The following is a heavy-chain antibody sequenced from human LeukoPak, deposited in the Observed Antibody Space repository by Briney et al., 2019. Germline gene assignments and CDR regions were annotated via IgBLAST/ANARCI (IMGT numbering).Heavy chain of an antibody. J-gene: IGHJ5*02. V-gene: IGHV4-4*07. CDR1: GGSISSYY. D-gene: IGHD3-22*01. CDR2: IYTSGST. CDR3: ARGGITYYYDSSGYWRRNWFDP. Sequence: PSETLSLTCTVSGGSISSYYWSWIRQPAGKGLEWIGRIYTSGSTNYNPSLKSRVTMSVDTSKNQFSLKLSSVTAADTAVYYCARGGITYYYDSSGYWRRNWFDPWGQGTLVTVSS.